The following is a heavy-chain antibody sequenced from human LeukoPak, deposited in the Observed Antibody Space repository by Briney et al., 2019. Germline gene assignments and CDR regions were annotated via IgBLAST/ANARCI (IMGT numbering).Heavy chain of an antibody. Sequence: GGSLRLSCAASGLTVSNNYMTWVRQAPGKGLEWVSIIFSGGGSYYADSVKGRFTISRDNSKNTLYLQMNSLRAEDTAVYYCASGRYSSSWYHHFDYWGQGTLVTVSS. D-gene: IGHD6-13*01. CDR1: GLTVSNNY. CDR3: ASGRYSSSWYHHFDY. CDR2: IFSGGGS. V-gene: IGHV3-53*01. J-gene: IGHJ4*02.